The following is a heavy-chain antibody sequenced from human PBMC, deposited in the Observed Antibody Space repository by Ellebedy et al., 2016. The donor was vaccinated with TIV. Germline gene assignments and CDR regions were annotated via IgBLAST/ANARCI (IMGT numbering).Heavy chain of an antibody. CDR3: ALSSGGEAFDI. D-gene: IGHD3-22*01. Sequence: SETLSLTCTVSGDSISRFFWSWIRQSPGKGLQWIGYISYTGSTNYNPSLESRVTISVETSKNQVSLKLSSVTAVDTAVYYCALSSGGEAFDIWGQGTMVTVSS. V-gene: IGHV4-59*12. CDR1: GDSISRFF. J-gene: IGHJ3*02. CDR2: ISYTGST.